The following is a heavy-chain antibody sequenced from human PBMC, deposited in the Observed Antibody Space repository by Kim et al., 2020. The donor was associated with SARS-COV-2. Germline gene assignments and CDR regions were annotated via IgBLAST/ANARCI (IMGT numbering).Heavy chain of an antibody. CDR3: ARGASITISAVVILGGALDP. J-gene: IGHJ5*02. V-gene: IGHV4-31*03. D-gene: IGHD3-3*01. Sequence: SETLSLTCTVSGGSISSGGYYWSWIRQHPGKGLEWIGYIYYSGSTYYNPSLKSRVTISVDTSKNQFSLKLSSVTAADTTVYYCARGASITISAVVILGGALDPWGQGTLVTVSS. CDR1: GGSISSGGYY. CDR2: IYYSGST.